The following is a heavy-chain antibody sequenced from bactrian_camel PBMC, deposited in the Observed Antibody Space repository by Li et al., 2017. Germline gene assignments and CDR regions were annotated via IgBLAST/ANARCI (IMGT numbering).Heavy chain of an antibody. J-gene: IGHJ4*01. D-gene: IGHD3*01. Sequence: VQLVESGGGSVQAGGSLNLSCAASGYTFRPHNMGWFRQAPGKEREAVAFIYTGGAGTCYADSAKGRFAISIDKAKDTAYLQMNNLKPEDTAMYSCTRSAHGRCAGYWGQGTQVTVS. CDR1: GYTFRPHN. CDR2: IYTGGAGT. V-gene: IGHV3S40*01. CDR3: TRSAHGRCAGY.